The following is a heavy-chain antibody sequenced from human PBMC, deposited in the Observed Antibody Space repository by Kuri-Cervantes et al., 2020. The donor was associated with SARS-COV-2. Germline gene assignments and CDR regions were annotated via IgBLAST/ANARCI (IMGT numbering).Heavy chain of an antibody. CDR1: GGTFSSYA. Sequence: SVKVTCKASGGTFSSYAISWVRQAPGQGLEWMGGSIPIFGTANYAQKFQGRVTITADESTSTAYMELRSLRSEDTAVYYCARPNYYGSGSYNYGMDVWGQGTTVTVSS. CDR2: SIPIFGTA. V-gene: IGHV1-69*13. CDR3: ARPNYYGSGSYNYGMDV. D-gene: IGHD3-10*01. J-gene: IGHJ6*02.